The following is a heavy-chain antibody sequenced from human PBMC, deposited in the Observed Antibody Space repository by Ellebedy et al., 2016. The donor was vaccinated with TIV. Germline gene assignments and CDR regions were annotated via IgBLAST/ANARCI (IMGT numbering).Heavy chain of an antibody. J-gene: IGHJ4*02. CDR2: IIPIFGTA. D-gene: IGHD3-10*01. CDR3: ALMVRGVI. V-gene: IGHV1-69*13. CDR1: GGTFSSYA. Sequence: SVKVSCXASGGTFSSYAFSWVRQAPGQGLEWMGGIIPIFGTANYAQKFQGRVTITADESTSTAYMELSSLRSEDTAVYYCALMVRGVIWGQGTLVTVSS.